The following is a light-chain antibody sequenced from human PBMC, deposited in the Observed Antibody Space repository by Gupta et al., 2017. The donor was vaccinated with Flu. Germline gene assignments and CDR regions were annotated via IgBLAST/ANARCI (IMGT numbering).Light chain of an antibody. CDR2: AAS. CDR3: QQTDNTPVT. J-gene: IGKJ4*01. V-gene: IGKV1-39*01. CDR1: QAISTY. Sequence: DIQMTQSPSSLSASVGDSVTITCRASQAISTYLNWYQQTPGKAPKLLIFAASNLQSGVTSRFSGSGSGTDFTLTISRLQPEDYGTYYCQQTDNTPVTFGGGTKVELK.